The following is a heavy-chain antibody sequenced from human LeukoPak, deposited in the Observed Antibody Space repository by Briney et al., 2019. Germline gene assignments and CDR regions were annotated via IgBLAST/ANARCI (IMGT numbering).Heavy chain of an antibody. Sequence: ASVKVSCRASGGTFSSYAISWVRQAPGQGLEWMGGIIPIFGTANYAQKFQGRVTITADESTSTAYMELSSLRSEDTAVYYCAKSRLDHDASDIWGQGTMVTVSS. J-gene: IGHJ3*02. D-gene: IGHD1-1*01. V-gene: IGHV1-69*13. CDR2: IIPIFGTA. CDR1: GGTFSSYA. CDR3: AKSRLDHDASDI.